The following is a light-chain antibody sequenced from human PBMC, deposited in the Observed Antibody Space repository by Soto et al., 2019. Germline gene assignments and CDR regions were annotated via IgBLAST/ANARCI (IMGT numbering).Light chain of an antibody. CDR2: GAS. Sequence: ELVMTQSPATLSVSPGERATLSCRASQSITNNLAWYHQRPGQAPRLLIYGASTRATGVPARFSGSGSGTEFTLTISSLQSEDFAVYYCHQYDDGPYTFGQGTKVEI. CDR3: HQYDDGPYT. CDR1: QSITNN. V-gene: IGKV3-15*01. J-gene: IGKJ2*01.